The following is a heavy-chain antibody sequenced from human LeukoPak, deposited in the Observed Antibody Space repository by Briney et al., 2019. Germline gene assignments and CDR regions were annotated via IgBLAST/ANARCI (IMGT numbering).Heavy chain of an antibody. CDR1: GYTFTGYY. CDR3: ARQTTYSPWGAFDI. Sequence: ASVKVSCKASGYTFTGYYMHWVRQAPGQGLEWMGWINPNSGGTNYAQKFQGRVTMTRDTSTSTAYMELSRLRSDDTAVYYCARQTTYSPWGAFDIWGQGTMVTVSS. V-gene: IGHV1-2*02. J-gene: IGHJ3*02. D-gene: IGHD4-17*01. CDR2: INPNSGGT.